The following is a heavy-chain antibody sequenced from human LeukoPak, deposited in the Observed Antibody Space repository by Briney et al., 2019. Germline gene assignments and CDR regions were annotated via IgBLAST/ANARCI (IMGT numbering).Heavy chain of an antibody. V-gene: IGHV1-18*01. Sequence: ASVKDCGKASGYTCTSYGISWVRQGPGQGLESMGWIRADSGNTNYAQKLQGRVTMTTDTSTSTAYMQLRSLRSDDTAVYYCARGGELWFGELLPDNWFDPWGQGTLVTVSS. D-gene: IGHD3-10*01. CDR2: IRADSGNT. CDR1: GYTCTSYG. CDR3: ARGGELWFGELLPDNWFDP. J-gene: IGHJ5*02.